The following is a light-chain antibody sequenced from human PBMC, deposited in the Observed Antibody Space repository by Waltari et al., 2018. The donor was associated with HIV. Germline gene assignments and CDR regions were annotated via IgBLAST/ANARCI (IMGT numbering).Light chain of an antibody. Sequence: SYVLTQPPSVSVAPGQTARITCGGDNIGSKSVHWYQQRPGQAPVLAVHDDSDRPSGIPERFSGSNSGNTATLTISRAEAGDEADYYCQVWDSISDHVVFGGGTELTVL. CDR2: DDS. CDR1: NIGSKS. J-gene: IGLJ2*01. CDR3: QVWDSISDHVV. V-gene: IGLV3-21*02.